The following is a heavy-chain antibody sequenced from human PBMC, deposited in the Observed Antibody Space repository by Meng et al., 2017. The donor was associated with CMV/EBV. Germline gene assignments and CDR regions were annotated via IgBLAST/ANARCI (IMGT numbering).Heavy chain of an antibody. CDR2: IYYSGST. J-gene: IGHJ4*02. V-gene: IGHV4-39*07. D-gene: IGHD5-18*01. CDR3: ARVGGYSYGTIDY. CDR1: GGSISSSSYY. Sequence: SETLSLTCTVSGGSISSSSYYWGWIRQPPGKGLEWIGSIYYSGSTYYNPSLKSRVTISVGTSKNQFSLKLSSVTAADTAVYYCARVGGYSYGTIDYWGQGTLVTVSS.